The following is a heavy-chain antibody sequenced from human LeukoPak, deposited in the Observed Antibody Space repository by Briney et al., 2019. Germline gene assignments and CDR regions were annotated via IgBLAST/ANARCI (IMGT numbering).Heavy chain of an antibody. J-gene: IGHJ4*02. CDR2: INPNSGGT. V-gene: IGHV1-2*02. CDR3: AKDHTIQSFDS. Sequence: VASVKVSCKASGFTFTSSAVQWVRQARGQRLEWMGWINPNSGGTNYAQKFQGRVTMTRDRSISTAYMELSRLRSDDTAVYYCAKDHTIQSFDSRDQGTLVTVSS. CDR1: GFTFTSSA. D-gene: IGHD3-10*01.